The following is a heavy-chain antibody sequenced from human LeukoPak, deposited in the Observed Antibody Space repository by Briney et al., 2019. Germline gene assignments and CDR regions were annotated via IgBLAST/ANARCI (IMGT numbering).Heavy chain of an antibody. CDR1: GFTFSTYG. CDR2: ISGFGGTT. V-gene: IGHV3-23*01. J-gene: IGHJ4*02. D-gene: IGHD6-13*01. Sequence: PGGSLRLSCAASGFTFSTYGMSWVRQAPGKGLEWVSGISGFGGTTYYADSVKGHFTISRDNSKNTLYLQMNSLRAEDTTLYYCARIAAAGTALFDYWGQGTLVTVSS. CDR3: ARIAAAGTALFDY.